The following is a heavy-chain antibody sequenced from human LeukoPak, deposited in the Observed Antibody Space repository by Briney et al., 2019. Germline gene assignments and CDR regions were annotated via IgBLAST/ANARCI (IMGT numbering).Heavy chain of an antibody. CDR1: GFTVSSNY. CDR2: IYSGGNT. CDR3: ARALHSYSYYIAV. Sequence: GGSLRLSCAASGFTVSSNYMNWVRQAPGKGLEWVSVIYSGGNTYYADSVRGRFTISRDNSKNTLYLQMNSLRAEDTGVYYCARALHSYSYYIAVWGKGTTVTVSS. D-gene: IGHD5-24*01. V-gene: IGHV3-53*01. J-gene: IGHJ6*03.